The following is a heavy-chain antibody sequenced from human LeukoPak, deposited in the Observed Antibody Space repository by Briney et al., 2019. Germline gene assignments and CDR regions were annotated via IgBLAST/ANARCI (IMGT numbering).Heavy chain of an antibody. D-gene: IGHD2-2*02. CDR3: ASLVKVVVPAAINGVY. CDR2: IYYTGSS. CDR1: GGSISTHNYY. J-gene: IGHJ4*02. Sequence: SETLSLTCTVSGGSISTHNYYWHWIRQPPGKGLEWIGSIYYTGSSYYSPSLKSRVTISVDTSKNQFSLKLSSVTAADTAVYYCASLVKVVVPAAINGVYWGQGTLVTVSS. V-gene: IGHV4-39*01.